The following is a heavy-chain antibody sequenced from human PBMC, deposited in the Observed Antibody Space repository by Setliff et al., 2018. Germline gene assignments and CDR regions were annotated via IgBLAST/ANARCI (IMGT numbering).Heavy chain of an antibody. CDR2: ISSTGIPI. CDR1: GFTFSRYA. J-gene: IGHJ3*02. D-gene: IGHD2-21*02. Sequence: GGSLRLSCSASGFTFSRYAMHWVRQAPRKGLESVSAISSTGIPIYYADSVKARFTISRDDAQNTPYLQMSSLRTDDTAVYYCVKDPSVYGADSGSIWGQGTMVTVSS. V-gene: IGHV3-64D*09. CDR3: VKDPSVYGADSGSI.